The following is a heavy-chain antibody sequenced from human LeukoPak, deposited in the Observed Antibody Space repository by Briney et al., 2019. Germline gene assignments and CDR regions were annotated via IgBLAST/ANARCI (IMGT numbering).Heavy chain of an antibody. CDR1: GFTFSSYA. V-gene: IGHV3-21*01. Sequence: GGSLRLSCAASGFTFSSYAMEWVRQAPGKGLEWVSSITGSSDSIYYADLVKGRFTISRDNAKNSVYLQMNSLRAEDTAVYYCARLVCSTIPCYGKFYFDSWGQGTLVTVSS. J-gene: IGHJ4*02. CDR3: ARLVCSTIPCYGKFYFDS. D-gene: IGHD2-2*01. CDR2: ITGSSDSI.